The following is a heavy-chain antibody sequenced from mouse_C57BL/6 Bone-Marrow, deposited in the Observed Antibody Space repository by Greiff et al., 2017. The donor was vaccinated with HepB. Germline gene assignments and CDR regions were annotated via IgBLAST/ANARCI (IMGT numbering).Heavy chain of an antibody. Sequence: EVKLVESGGDLVKPGGSLKLSCAASGFTFSSYGMSWVRQTPDKRLEWVATISSGGSYTYYPDSVKGRFTISRDNAKNTLYLQMSSLKSEDTAMYYCARRDYGSSYGYWGQDTTLTVSS. D-gene: IGHD1-1*01. V-gene: IGHV5-6*02. CDR2: ISSGGSYT. CDR3: ARRDYGSSYGY. CDR1: GFTFSSYG. J-gene: IGHJ2*01.